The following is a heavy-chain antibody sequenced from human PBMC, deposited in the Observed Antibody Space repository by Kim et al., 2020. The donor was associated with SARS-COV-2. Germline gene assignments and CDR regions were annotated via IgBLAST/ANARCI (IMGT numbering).Heavy chain of an antibody. CDR3: AKGNIQLCLRPPKNWYFDL. CDR2: ISGSGGST. CDR1: GFTFSSYA. V-gene: IGHV3-23*01. J-gene: IGHJ2*01. Sequence: GGSLRLSCAASGFTFSSYAMSWVRQAPGKGLEWVSAISGSGGSTYYADSVKGRFTISRDNSKNTLYLQMNSLRAEDTAVYYCAKGNIQLCLRPPKNWYFDLWGRGTLVTVSS. D-gene: IGHD5-18*01.